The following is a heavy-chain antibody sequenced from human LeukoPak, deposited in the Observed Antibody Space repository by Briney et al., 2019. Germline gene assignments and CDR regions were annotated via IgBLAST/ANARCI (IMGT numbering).Heavy chain of an antibody. Sequence: PGGPLRFSGAALGLTFSSYWLSWAPKAPGKGLKGLANIKQDGSEKYYVDSVKGRFTISRDNAKNSLFLQMNSLRAEDTALYYCARDISAGPVGSLDYWGQGTLVTVSS. V-gene: IGHV3-7*01. CDR2: IKQDGSEK. J-gene: IGHJ4*02. D-gene: IGHD6-25*01. CDR1: GLTFSSYW. CDR3: ARDISAGPVGSLDY.